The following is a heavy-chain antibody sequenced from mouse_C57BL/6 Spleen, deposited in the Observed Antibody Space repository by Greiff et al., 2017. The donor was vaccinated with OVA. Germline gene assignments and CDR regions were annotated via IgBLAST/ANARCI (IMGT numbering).Heavy chain of an antibody. Sequence: EVKLQESGGGLVKPGGSLKLSCAASGFTFSDYGMHWVRQAPEKGLEWVAYISSGSSTIYYADTVKGRFTISRDNAKNTLFLQMTSLRSEDTAMYYCARAYSNPFAYWGQGTLVTVSA. CDR1: GFTFSDYG. CDR2: ISSGSSTI. J-gene: IGHJ3*01. D-gene: IGHD2-5*01. CDR3: ARAYSNPFAY. V-gene: IGHV5-17*01.